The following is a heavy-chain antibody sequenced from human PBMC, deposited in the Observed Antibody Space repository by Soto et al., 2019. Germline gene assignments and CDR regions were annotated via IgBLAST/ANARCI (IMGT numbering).Heavy chain of an antibody. D-gene: IGHD3-10*01. CDR3: AKLWFGELPQDPTFDY. V-gene: IGHV3-23*01. Sequence: GGSLRLSCAASGFTFSSYAMSWVRQAPGKGLEWVSAISGSGGSTYYADSVKGRFTISRDNSKNTLYLQMNSLRAEDTAVYFCAKLWFGELPQDPTFDYSGQGTLVTVSS. CDR2: ISGSGGST. J-gene: IGHJ4*02. CDR1: GFTFSSYA.